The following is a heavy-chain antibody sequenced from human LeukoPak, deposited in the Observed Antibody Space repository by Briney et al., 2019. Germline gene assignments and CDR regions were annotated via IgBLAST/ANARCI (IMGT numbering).Heavy chain of an antibody. V-gene: IGHV5-51*04. Sequence: GESLVISWKCSGYSFTSYWIGLVREMPGHGLEWMGIIYPGDSDTRYSPSFQGQVTISADKPISTAYLQWSSLKASDTAMYYCARALTGDPFDYWGQGTLVTVSS. CDR3: ARALTGDPFDY. CDR2: IYPGDSDT. CDR1: GYSFTSYW. D-gene: IGHD7-27*01. J-gene: IGHJ4*02.